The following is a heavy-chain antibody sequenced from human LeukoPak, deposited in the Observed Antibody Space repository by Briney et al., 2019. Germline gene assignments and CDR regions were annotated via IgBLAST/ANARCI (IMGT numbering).Heavy chain of an antibody. CDR2: ISGSGGST. Sequence: PGGSLRLSCAASGFTFSSYAMSWVRRAPGKGLEWVSAISGSGGSTYYADSVKGRFTISRDDSKNTLYLQMNSLRAEDTAVYYCAKYRGWYFDYWGQGTLVTVSS. D-gene: IGHD3-10*01. V-gene: IGHV3-23*01. CDR1: GFTFSSYA. CDR3: AKYRGWYFDY. J-gene: IGHJ4*02.